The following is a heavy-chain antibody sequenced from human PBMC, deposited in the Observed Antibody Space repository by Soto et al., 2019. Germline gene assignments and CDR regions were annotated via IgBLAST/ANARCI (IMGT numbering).Heavy chain of an antibody. Sequence: QVQRVQSGAEVKKPGASVKVSCKASGYSFTRYGISWVRQAPGQGLEWMGWISGYNANTNYPENLQGRVTMTTDTSTSTAYLEVRNLISDDTAVYYCARMGDVPYYYSGLDVWGQGTTVTVSS. CDR2: ISGYNANT. V-gene: IGHV1-18*01. CDR1: GYSFTRYG. CDR3: ARMGDVPYYYSGLDV. D-gene: IGHD3-16*01. J-gene: IGHJ6*02.